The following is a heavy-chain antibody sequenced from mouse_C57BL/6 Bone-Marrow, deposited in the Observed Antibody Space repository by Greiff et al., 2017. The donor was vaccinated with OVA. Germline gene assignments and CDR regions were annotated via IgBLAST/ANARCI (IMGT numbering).Heavy chain of an antibody. Sequence: VQLQQSGAELVRPGASVKLSCTASGFNIKDDYMHWVKQRPEQGLEWIGWIDPENGDTEYASKFQGKATITADTSSNTAYLQLSSLTSEDTAVYYCTTTVVATPWGRGTTLTVSS. CDR1: GFNIKDDY. V-gene: IGHV14-4*01. CDR3: TTTVVATP. J-gene: IGHJ2*01. CDR2: IDPENGDT. D-gene: IGHD1-1*01.